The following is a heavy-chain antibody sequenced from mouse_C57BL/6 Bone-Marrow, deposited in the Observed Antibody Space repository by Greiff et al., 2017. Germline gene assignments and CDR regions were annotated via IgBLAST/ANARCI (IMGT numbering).Heavy chain of an antibody. V-gene: IGHV1-59*01. D-gene: IGHD1-1*01. Sequence: QVQLQQSGAELVRPGTSVKLSCKASGYTFTSYWMHWVKQRPGQGLEWIGVIDPSDSYTNYNQKFKGKATLTVDTSSSTAYMQLSSLTSEDSAVYYCARDYGSRAYWGQGTLVTVSA. J-gene: IGHJ3*01. CDR3: ARDYGSRAY. CDR1: GYTFTSYW. CDR2: IDPSDSYT.